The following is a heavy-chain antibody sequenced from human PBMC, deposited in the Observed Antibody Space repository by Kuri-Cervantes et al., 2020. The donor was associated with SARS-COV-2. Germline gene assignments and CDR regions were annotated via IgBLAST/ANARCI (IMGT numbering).Heavy chain of an antibody. J-gene: IGHJ4*02. CDR1: GGTFSSYA. V-gene: IGHV1-69*13. CDR3: ARHVRSSSYDFWSGYYHPDFDY. Sequence: SVKVSCKASGGTFSSYAISWARQAPGQGLEWMGRIIPIFGTANYAQKSQGRVTITADESTSTAYMELSSLRSEDTAVYYCARHVRSSSYDFWSGYYHPDFDYWGQGTLVTVSS. D-gene: IGHD3-3*01. CDR2: IIPIFGTA.